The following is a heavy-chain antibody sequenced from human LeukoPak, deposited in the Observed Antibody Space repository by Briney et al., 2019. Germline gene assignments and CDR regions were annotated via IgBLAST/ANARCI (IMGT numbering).Heavy chain of an antibody. CDR2: IYNSGST. CDR1: GVSISTYY. CDR3: ARHNVNSHSVDF. V-gene: IGHV4-59*08. D-gene: IGHD4-23*01. Sequence: SETLSLTCTVSGVSISTYYWSWIRQPPGKGLEWIGYIYNSGSTNYNPSLKSRVTISVDTSKNQFSLKLSSVTAADTAVYYCARHNVNSHSVDFWGQGTLVIVSS. J-gene: IGHJ4*02.